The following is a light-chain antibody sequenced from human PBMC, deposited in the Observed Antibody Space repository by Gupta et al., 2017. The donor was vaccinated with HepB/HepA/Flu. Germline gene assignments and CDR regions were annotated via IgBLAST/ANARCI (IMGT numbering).Light chain of an antibody. CDR1: SSNVGNYNR. V-gene: IGLV2-23*02. CDR2: EVS. Sequence: QSALPQPASVSGSTVQSSTISCTGTSSNVGNYNRVSWYQQHPGKAPKLMIYEVSERPSGVTNRFSGSKSGNTASLTISGLQAEDEADYYCTSYANSDTYVFGTGTKVTVL. J-gene: IGLJ1*01. CDR3: TSYANSDTYV.